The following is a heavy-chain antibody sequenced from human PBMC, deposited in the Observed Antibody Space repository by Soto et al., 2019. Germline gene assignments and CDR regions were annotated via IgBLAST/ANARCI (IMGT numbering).Heavy chain of an antibody. D-gene: IGHD1-1*01. J-gene: IGHJ6*02. V-gene: IGHV3-48*02. CDR1: GFTFSSYT. CDR3: ARDSGRFPLRDYYYYGMDV. Sequence: GGSLRLSCAASGFTFSSYTMNWVRQAPGKGLEWVSYISHSSSSIYYADSVKGRFTISRDNAKNSLYLQMNSLRDEDTAVYYCARDSGRFPLRDYYYYGMDVWGQGTTVTVSS. CDR2: ISHSSSSI.